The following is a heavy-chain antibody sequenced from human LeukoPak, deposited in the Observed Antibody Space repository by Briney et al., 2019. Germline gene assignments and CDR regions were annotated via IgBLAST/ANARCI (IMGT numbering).Heavy chain of an antibody. J-gene: IGHJ5*02. Sequence: PSETLSLTCAVYGGSFSGYYWSWIRQPPGKGLEWIGEINHSGSTNYNPSLKSRVTISVDTSKNQFSLKLSSGTAADTAVYYCARDRGYNWNGGVNWFDPWGQGTLVTVSS. CDR1: GGSFSGYY. CDR2: INHSGST. V-gene: IGHV4-34*01. D-gene: IGHD1-20*01. CDR3: ARDRGYNWNGGVNWFDP.